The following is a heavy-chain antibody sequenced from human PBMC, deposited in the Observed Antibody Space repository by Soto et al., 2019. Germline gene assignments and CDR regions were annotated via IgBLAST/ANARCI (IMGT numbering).Heavy chain of an antibody. CDR1: GDSISSGGYY. Sequence: SETLSLTCTVSGDSISSGGYYWSWIRQHPGKGLEWIGYIYYSGSTYYNPSLKSRVTISVDTSKNQFSLKLSSVTAADTAVYYCARVYNWNYSLWGQGTLVTVSS. CDR3: ARVYNWNYSL. J-gene: IGHJ4*02. V-gene: IGHV4-31*03. D-gene: IGHD1-1*01. CDR2: IYYSGST.